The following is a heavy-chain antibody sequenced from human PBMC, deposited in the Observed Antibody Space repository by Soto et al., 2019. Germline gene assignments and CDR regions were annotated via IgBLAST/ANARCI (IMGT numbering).Heavy chain of an antibody. CDR2: IYHSGTS. D-gene: IGHD5-18*01. V-gene: IGHV4-31*03. CDR3: AIVRYCFGSDAFDM. CDR1: GGSISKDDDF. J-gene: IGHJ3*02. Sequence: QVQLQESGPGLVKPSQTLALTCSVSGGSISKDDDFWSWIRQHPGKGLEWIGYIYHSGTSYYNPSLKSRVSISVDTSKIQFSLKLSSVTAPDKAVYYCAIVRYCFGSDAFDMWGQGTMVTVS.